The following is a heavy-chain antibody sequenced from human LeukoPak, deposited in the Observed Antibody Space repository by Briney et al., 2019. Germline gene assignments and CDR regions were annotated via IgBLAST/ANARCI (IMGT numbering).Heavy chain of an antibody. CDR2: ISYDGSNK. J-gene: IGHJ1*01. V-gene: IGHV3-30*18. CDR1: GFTFSSYG. D-gene: IGHD6-19*01. Sequence: GGSLRLSCAASGFTFSSYGMHWVRQAPGKGLEWVAVISYDGSNKYYADSVKGRFTISRDNSKNTLYLQMNSLRAEDTAVYYCAKDMYSSGWYGGGYFQHWGQGTLVTVSS. CDR3: AKDMYSSGWYGGGYFQH.